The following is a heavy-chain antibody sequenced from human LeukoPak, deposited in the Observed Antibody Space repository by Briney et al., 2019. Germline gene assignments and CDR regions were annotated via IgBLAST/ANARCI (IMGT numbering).Heavy chain of an antibody. J-gene: IGHJ4*02. CDR1: GFTFSSYE. Sequence: GGSLRLSCAASGFTFSSYEMSWVRQAPGKGLEWVSYISSSGSTMYYADSVKGRFTISRDNAKNSLYLQMNSLRAEDTAVYYCARGGSSGYPDYWGQGTLVTVSS. CDR2: ISSSGSTM. V-gene: IGHV3-48*03. CDR3: ARGGSSGYPDY. D-gene: IGHD3-22*01.